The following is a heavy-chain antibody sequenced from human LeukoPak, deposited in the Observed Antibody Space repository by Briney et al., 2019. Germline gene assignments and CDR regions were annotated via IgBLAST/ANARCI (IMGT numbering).Heavy chain of an antibody. D-gene: IGHD3-10*01. Sequence: GASVKVSCKASGGTFSSYSINWVRQAPGQGLEWMGGIIPLFGTTNYAQTLQDRVTITADESTSTAYMELSNLRSEDTAVYYCARDPGITMVRGVTRPSYYFDYWGQGTLVTVSS. V-gene: IGHV1-69*13. CDR2: IIPLFGTT. CDR1: GGTFSSYS. CDR3: ARDPGITMVRGVTRPSYYFDY. J-gene: IGHJ4*02.